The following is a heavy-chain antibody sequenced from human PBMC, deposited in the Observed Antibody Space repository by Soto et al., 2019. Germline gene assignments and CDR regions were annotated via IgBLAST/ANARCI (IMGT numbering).Heavy chain of an antibody. D-gene: IGHD6-13*01. CDR1: GYTFTNYY. Sequence: QVQLVQSGAEVKNPGASVKVSCKASGYTFTNYYIHWVRQAPGQGLEWMAIINPNGGSTNYAQEFQGRVTLARDTFTNTVYMELSSLRSEDTAIYYCARGLAACDYWGQGTLVTVSS. CDR3: ARGLAACDY. V-gene: IGHV1-46*01. J-gene: IGHJ4*02. CDR2: INPNGGST.